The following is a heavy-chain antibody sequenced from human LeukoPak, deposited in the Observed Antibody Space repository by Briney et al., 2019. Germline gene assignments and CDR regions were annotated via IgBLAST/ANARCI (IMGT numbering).Heavy chain of an antibody. CDR3: ARRGYSYGTFDY. J-gene: IGHJ4*02. Sequence: SETLSLTCAVSGYSISSDYFWGWIRQPPGKGLEWIGSIYRSGSTYYNPSLKSRVTMSIHTSKNQFSLKLSSVTAADTAVYYCARRGYSYGTFDYWGQGTLVTVSS. V-gene: IGHV4-38-2*01. CDR2: IYRSGST. CDR1: GYSISSDYF. D-gene: IGHD5-18*01.